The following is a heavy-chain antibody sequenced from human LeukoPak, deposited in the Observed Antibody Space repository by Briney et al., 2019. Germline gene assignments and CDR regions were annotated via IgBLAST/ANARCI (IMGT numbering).Heavy chain of an antibody. Sequence: SGPALVKPTQTLTLTCTFSGFSLSTDEMSVSWVRQPPGKALEWLARIDWDDDKYYSASLKTRLTISKDTSKHQVVPTMTNMDPVDTATYYCARRLYGSGSSNAFDIWGQGTMVTVSS. CDR2: IDWDDDK. V-gene: IGHV2-70*11. D-gene: IGHD3-10*01. J-gene: IGHJ3*02. CDR1: GFSLSTDEMS. CDR3: ARRLYGSGSSNAFDI.